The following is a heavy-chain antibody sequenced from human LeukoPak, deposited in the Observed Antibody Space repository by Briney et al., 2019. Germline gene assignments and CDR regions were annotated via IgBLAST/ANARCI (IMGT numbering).Heavy chain of an antibody. CDR2: IYYSGST. Sequence: SQTLSLTCTVSGGSISSGGYYWSWIRQHPGKGLEWIGYIYYSGSTYYNPSLKSRVTISVDTSKNQFSLKLSSVTAADTAVYYCARVSYYYDSSGYNQWFDPWGQGTLVTVSS. V-gene: IGHV4-31*03. J-gene: IGHJ5*02. CDR3: ARVSYYYDSSGYNQWFDP. D-gene: IGHD3-22*01. CDR1: GGSISSGGYY.